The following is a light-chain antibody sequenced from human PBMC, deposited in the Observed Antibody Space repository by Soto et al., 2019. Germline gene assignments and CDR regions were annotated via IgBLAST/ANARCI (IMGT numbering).Light chain of an antibody. CDR2: DVN. CDR1: SSDVGGYSY. Sequence: QSAPTQPASVSGSPGQSITISCTGTSSDVGGYSYVSWYQHHPGRAPKLMIYDVNSRPSGVSNRFSGSKSGNTASLTISGLQAEDEADYYCSSYTSSSTLVFGGGTQLTVL. J-gene: IGLJ3*02. CDR3: SSYTSSSTLV. V-gene: IGLV2-14*03.